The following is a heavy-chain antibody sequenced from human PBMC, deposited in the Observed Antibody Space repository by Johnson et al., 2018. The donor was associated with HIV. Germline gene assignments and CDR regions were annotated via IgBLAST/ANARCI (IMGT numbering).Heavy chain of an antibody. J-gene: IGHJ3*02. Sequence: VQLVESGGNVVRPGGSLRLSCAASGFRFSNYWMSWVRQAPGKGLEWVANIKQDGNEKYSVDSVKGRFTISRDNAKNSLYLQMNSLRVEDTAVYYCARDKYCSGGSCYLDAFDIWGQGTMVIVSS. D-gene: IGHD2-15*01. CDR3: ARDKYCSGGSCYLDAFDI. CDR1: GFRFSNYW. CDR2: IKQDGNEK. V-gene: IGHV3-7*01.